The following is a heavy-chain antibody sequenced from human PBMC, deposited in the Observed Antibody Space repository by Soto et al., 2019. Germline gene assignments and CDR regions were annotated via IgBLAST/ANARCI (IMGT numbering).Heavy chain of an antibody. V-gene: IGHV1-69*13. CDR3: ARGKSEMATITYYYYGMDV. D-gene: IGHD5-12*01. CDR2: IIPIFGTA. Sequence: SVKVSCKASGGTFSSYAISWVRQAPGQRLEWMGGIIPIFGTANYAQKFQGRVTITADESTSTAYMELSSLRSEDTAVYYCARGKSEMATITYYYYGMDVWGQGTTVTVSS. J-gene: IGHJ6*02. CDR1: GGTFSSYA.